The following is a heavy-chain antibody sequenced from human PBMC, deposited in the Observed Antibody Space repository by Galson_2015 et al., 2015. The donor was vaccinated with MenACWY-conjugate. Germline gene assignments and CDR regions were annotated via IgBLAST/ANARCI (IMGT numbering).Heavy chain of an antibody. CDR1: GASVSRNRAA. Sequence: AISGASVSRNRAAWNWIRQSPSRGLEWLGKTYYRSKWYNDYAVSVKSRITINPDTSNNQFSLQLNSVTPDDTAVYYCVREGYYFGYWGQGTLVTVSS. CDR3: VREGYYFGY. V-gene: IGHV6-1*01. J-gene: IGHJ4*02. CDR2: TYYRSKWYN.